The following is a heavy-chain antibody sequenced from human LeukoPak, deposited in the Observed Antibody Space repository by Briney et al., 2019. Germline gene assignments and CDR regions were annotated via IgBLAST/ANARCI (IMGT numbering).Heavy chain of an antibody. V-gene: IGHV3-15*01. D-gene: IGHD2-21*01. J-gene: IGHJ4*02. CDR1: GFTFSNAW. CDR3: NTWPPEYYGGGNYHLNY. CDR2: IKSKSDGGTT. Sequence: GGSLRLPCAASGFTFSNAWMSWVRQAPGKGLEWVGRIKSKSDGGTTDYAGPVKGRFTISRDDSKNTVYLQTNSLKPEDTAVYYCNTWPPEYYGGGNYHLNYWGQGTLVTVSS.